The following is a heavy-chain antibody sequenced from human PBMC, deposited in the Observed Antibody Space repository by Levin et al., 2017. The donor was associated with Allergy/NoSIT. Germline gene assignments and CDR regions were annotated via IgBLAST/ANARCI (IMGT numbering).Heavy chain of an antibody. CDR1: GDSVSSNTAT. J-gene: IGHJ1*01. D-gene: IGHD2-21*01. Sequence: SETLSLTCAISGDSVSSNTATWNWIRRSPSGGLEWLGRTYYRSNWGNDYAVSVKSRITIDPDTSKNQFSLQLNSVTPEDTAVYYCARSAYFAEYFQHWGQGTLVTVSS. CDR3: ARSAYFAEYFQH. V-gene: IGHV6-1*01. CDR2: TYYRSNWGN.